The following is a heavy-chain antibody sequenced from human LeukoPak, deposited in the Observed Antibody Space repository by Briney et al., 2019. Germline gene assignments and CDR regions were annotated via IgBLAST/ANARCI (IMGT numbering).Heavy chain of an antibody. J-gene: IGHJ4*02. CDR1: GFTVSNNY. Sequence: QPGRSLRLSCAASGFTVSNNYMSWVRQAPGKGLVWVARINSDGTTTNYADSVKGRFTISRDNARNTLYLQMNSLTADDTAVYYCARGYYSGSRIDYWGQGTLVTVSS. CDR2: INSDGTTT. V-gene: IGHV3-74*01. CDR3: ARGYYSGSRIDY. D-gene: IGHD6-13*01.